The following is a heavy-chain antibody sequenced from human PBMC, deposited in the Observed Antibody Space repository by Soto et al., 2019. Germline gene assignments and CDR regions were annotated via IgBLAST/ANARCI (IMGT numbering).Heavy chain of an antibody. CDR1: GYIFIDYW. V-gene: IGHV5-51*01. J-gene: IGHJ4*02. CDR3: ARPTLPGYSIHFNY. D-gene: IGHD2-15*01. Sequence: PGESLKISCKASGYIFIDYWIGWVCQMPGKGLEWMGIVYPRDSDTRYSPSFQGQVTISADRSTGTAFLQWRSLKASDTALYYCARPTLPGYSIHFNYWGQGTLVTVSS. CDR2: VYPRDSDT.